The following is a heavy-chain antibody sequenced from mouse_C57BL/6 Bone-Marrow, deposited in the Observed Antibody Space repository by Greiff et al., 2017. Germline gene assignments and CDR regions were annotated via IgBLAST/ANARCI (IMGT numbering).Heavy chain of an antibody. CDR3: ASPPY. Sequence: EVKVVESGGDLVKPGGSLKLSCAASGFTFSSYGMSWVRQTPDQRLEWVATLSSGGSYTYYPDSVKGRFTISRDNAKNTLYLQMSSLKSEDTAMYYCASPPYWGQGTTLTVSS. V-gene: IGHV5-6*01. CDR1: GFTFSSYG. J-gene: IGHJ2*01. CDR2: LSSGGSYT.